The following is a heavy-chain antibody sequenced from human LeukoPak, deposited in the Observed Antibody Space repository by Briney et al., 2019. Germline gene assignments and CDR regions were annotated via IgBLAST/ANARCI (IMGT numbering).Heavy chain of an antibody. Sequence: PGGSLRLSCAASGFTFSSYSMNWVRQAPGKGLEWVSSISSSSSYIYYADSVKGRFTISRDNAKNSLYLQMNSLRAEDTAVYYCARAGEYCTNGVCYTNLFDYWGQGTLVTVSS. D-gene: IGHD2-8*01. CDR2: ISSSSSYI. CDR3: ARAGEYCTNGVCYTNLFDY. V-gene: IGHV3-21*01. J-gene: IGHJ4*02. CDR1: GFTFSSYS.